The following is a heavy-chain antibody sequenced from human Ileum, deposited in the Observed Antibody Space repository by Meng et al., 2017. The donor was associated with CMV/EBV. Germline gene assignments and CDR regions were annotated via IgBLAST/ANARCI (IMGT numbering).Heavy chain of an antibody. CDR3: SKDKVGGYSSSGRPYYYGMDV. Sequence: SLKIPRAASGFTFGDYAMHWVRQAPGKGLEWVSGIGWNSGTIGHADSVKGRFTISRDNAKNSLYLQMNSLRPEDTALYYCSKDKVGGYSSSGRPYYYGMDVWGQGTTVTVSS. J-gene: IGHJ6*02. CDR2: IGWNSGTI. V-gene: IGHV3-9*01. CDR1: GFTFGDYA. D-gene: IGHD6-6*01.